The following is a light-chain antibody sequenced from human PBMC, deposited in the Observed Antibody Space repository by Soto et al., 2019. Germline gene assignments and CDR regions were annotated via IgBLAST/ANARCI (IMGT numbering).Light chain of an antibody. CDR3: QQTDSTPQT. CDR2: AAS. J-gene: IGKJ1*01. V-gene: IGKV1-39*01. CDR1: QSIRNY. Sequence: DIQMTQSPSSLSASVGDRVTISCRARQSIRNYVSWYQQKPGTAPKLLIRAASTLQSGVPSRFSGSGSGTDFTLTIRSLQIEDFATYFCQQTDSTPQTFGQGTNVEI.